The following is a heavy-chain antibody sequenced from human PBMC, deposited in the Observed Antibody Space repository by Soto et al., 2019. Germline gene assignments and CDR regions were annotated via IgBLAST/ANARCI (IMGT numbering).Heavy chain of an antibody. Sequence: GESLKISCKGSGYSFTTHWVGWVRQMPGKGLEWMGIIYPGDSDARYSPSFQGQVTISVDESITTAFLQWSSLKASDTAMYYCARSQFDSFWGTSGYFDSWGQGTLVTVYS. J-gene: IGHJ4*02. CDR2: IYPGDSDA. CDR1: GYSFTTHW. CDR3: ARSQFDSFWGTSGYFDS. D-gene: IGHD3-16*01. V-gene: IGHV5-51*01.